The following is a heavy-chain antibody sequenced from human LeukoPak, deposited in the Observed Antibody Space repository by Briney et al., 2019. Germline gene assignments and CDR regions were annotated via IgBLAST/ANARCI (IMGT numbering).Heavy chain of an antibody. D-gene: IGHD3-16*01. Sequence: PGGSLRLSCAASGFTFSSYAMSWVRQAPGKGLEWVSAISGSGGSTYYADSVKGRFTLSSDSSTNTVYFQLNNLRVEDTAIYYCAKASWVSSTDAVRWGQGTLVTVSS. CDR3: AKASWVSSTDAVR. CDR1: GFTFSSYA. CDR2: ISGSGGST. V-gene: IGHV3-23*01. J-gene: IGHJ4*02.